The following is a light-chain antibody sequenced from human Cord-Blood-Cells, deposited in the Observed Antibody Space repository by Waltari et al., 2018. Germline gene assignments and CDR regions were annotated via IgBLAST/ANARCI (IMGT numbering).Light chain of an antibody. CDR1: SSNIGAGHD. J-gene: IGLJ1*01. CDR2: GNS. CDR3: QSYDSSLSGYV. V-gene: IGLV1-40*01. Sequence: QSVLTQPPSVSGAPGQRVTISRTGSSSNIGAGHDLHWYQQLPGPAPKLLIYGNSNRPSGVPDRFSGSKSGTSASLAITGLQAEDEADYYCQSYDSSLSGYVFGTGTKVTVL.